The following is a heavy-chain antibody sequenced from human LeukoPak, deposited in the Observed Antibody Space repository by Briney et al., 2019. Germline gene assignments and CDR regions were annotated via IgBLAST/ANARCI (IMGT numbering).Heavy chain of an antibody. CDR3: ARGQVEAAYYFDD. CDR2: INHSGST. D-gene: IGHD2-15*01. J-gene: IGHJ4*02. V-gene: IGHV4-34*01. CDR1: GGSFSGYY. Sequence: SETPSLTCALYGGSFSGYYWCWSPEPPGRGGEWIGEINHSGSTNYNPSLKSRVTISVDTSKNQCSLKLSSVTAADTAVYYCARGQVEAAYYFDDWGQGTLVTVSS.